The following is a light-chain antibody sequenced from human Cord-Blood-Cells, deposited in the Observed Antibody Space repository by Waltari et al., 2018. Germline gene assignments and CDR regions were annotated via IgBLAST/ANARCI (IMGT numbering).Light chain of an antibody. J-gene: IGLJ2*01. CDR1: SSEVGSSNF. V-gene: IGLV2-23*02. Sequence: QSALTQPASVSGSPGQSITISCTGTSSEVGSSNFVSWYQQHPGKAPKLMIYEVSKRPSGVSNRFSGSKSGNTASLTISGLQAEDEADYYCCSYAGSSTLVFGGGTKLTVL. CDR2: EVS. CDR3: CSYAGSSTLV.